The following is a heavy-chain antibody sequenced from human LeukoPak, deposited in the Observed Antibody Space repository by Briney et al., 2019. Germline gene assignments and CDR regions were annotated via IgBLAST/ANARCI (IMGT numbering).Heavy chain of an antibody. V-gene: IGHV4-30-4*08. D-gene: IGHD6-13*01. CDR1: GGSISSGDYY. J-gene: IGHJ5*02. CDR3: AGEIYSSSWYWFDP. Sequence: SETLSLTXTVSGGSISSGDYYWSWIRQPPGKGLEWIGYIYYSGSTYYNPSLKSRVTISVDTSKNQFSLKLSSVTAADTAVYYCAGEIYSSSWYWFDPWGQGTLVTVSS. CDR2: IYYSGST.